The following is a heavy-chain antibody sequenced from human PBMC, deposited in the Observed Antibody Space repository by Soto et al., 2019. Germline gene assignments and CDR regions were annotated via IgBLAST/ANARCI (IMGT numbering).Heavy chain of an antibody. J-gene: IGHJ4*02. CDR3: ATENKNWELLY. CDR1: GCTFSGYA. CDR2: ISYDGSKT. D-gene: IGHD1-26*01. V-gene: IGHV3-30-3*01. Sequence: QVQLVESGGGVVQPGRSLRLSCAASGCTFSGYAMHWVRQAPGKGLEWVAVISYDGSKTYHADSVKGRFTISRDNSKNTLYLQINSLRADDTAVYYCATENKNWELLYWGQGTLVNVSS.